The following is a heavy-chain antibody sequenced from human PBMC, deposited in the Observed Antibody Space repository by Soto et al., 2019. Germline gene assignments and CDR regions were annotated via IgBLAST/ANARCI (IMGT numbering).Heavy chain of an antibody. D-gene: IGHD3-22*01. CDR1: GFTFSSYA. J-gene: IGHJ1*01. Sequence: GGSLRLSCAASGFTFSSYAMSWVRQAPGKGLEWVAVISYDGSNKYYADSVKGRFTISRDNSKNTLYLQMNSLRAEDTAVYYCAKDVLSITMIVVAAPNFQHWGQGTLVTVSS. CDR3: AKDVLSITMIVVAAPNFQH. V-gene: IGHV3-30*18. CDR2: ISYDGSNK.